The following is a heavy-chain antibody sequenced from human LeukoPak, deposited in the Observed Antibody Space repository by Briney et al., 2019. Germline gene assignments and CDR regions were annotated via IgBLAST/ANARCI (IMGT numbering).Heavy chain of an antibody. CDR3: ARSMGEYGFWSPDFD. CDR1: GYTFTSYG. CDR2: ISAYNGNT. V-gene: IGHV1-18*01. Sequence: ASVKVSCKASGYTFTSYGISWVRQAPGQGLEWMGWISAYNGNTNYAQKLQGRVTMTTDTSTSTAYMELRSLRSDDTAVYYCARSMGEYGFWSPDFDWGQGTLVTVSS. J-gene: IGHJ4*02. D-gene: IGHD3/OR15-3a*01.